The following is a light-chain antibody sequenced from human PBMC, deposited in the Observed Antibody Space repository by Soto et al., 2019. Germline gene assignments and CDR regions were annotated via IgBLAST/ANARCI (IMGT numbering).Light chain of an antibody. J-gene: IGKJ4*01. CDR1: QGISNY. Sequence: DVQMTQAPSSLSASVGDRVTITCRASQGISNYLAGYQQKPGKVPKLLIYAASILQSGVPSRFSGSGSGTDFPITISSLQPEDVATYYCQKYNSAPRTFGGGTKVEIK. CDR3: QKYNSAPRT. V-gene: IGKV1-27*01. CDR2: AAS.